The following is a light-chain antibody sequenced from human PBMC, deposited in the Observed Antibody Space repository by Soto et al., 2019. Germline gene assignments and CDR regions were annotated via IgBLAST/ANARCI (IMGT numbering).Light chain of an antibody. CDR2: YDS. CDR1: NIGDKR. J-gene: IGLJ1*01. V-gene: IGLV3-21*04. CDR3: QVWDIMTDNYV. Sequence: SYELTQPPSVSVAPEKTATITCGGDNIGDKRVHWYRQKPGQAPVLLISYDSDLPSGIPERFSGSNSGNTATLTISRVEAGDEADYYCQVWDIMTDNYVFGGGTKVTVL.